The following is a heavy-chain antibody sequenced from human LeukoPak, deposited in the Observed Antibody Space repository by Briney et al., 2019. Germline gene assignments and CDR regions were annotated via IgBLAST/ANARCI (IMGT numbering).Heavy chain of an antibody. CDR3: ASWTSGGYRLDP. CDR2: IIPILGIA. Sequence: SVKVSCKASGGTFSSYAISWVRQAPGQGLEWMGRIIPILGIANYAQKFQGRVTITADKSTSTAYMELSSLRSEDTAVYYCASWTSGGYRLDPWGQGTLVTVSS. CDR1: GGTFSSYA. V-gene: IGHV1-69*04. D-gene: IGHD6-19*01. J-gene: IGHJ5*02.